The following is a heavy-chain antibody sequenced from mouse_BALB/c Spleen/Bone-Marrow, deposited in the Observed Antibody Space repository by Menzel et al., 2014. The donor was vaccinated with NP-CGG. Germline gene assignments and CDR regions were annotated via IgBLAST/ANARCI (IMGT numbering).Heavy chain of an antibody. CDR3: ARGGLLREWYFDV. D-gene: IGHD1-1*01. CDR1: GYSFTGYF. J-gene: IGHJ1*01. Sequence: EAKLMESGPELVKPGASVKISCKASGYSFTGYFMNWVVQSHGKSLEWIGRINPYNGDTFYNQKFKGKATLTVDKSSSTAHMELRSLASEDSAVYYCARGGLLREWYFDVWGAGTTVTVSS. CDR2: INPYNGDT. V-gene: IGHV1-20*02.